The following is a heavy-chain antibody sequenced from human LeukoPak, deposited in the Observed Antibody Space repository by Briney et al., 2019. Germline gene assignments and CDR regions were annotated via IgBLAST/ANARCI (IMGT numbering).Heavy chain of an antibody. V-gene: IGHV1-46*01. CDR1: GYTFTSYY. D-gene: IGHD2-21*01. J-gene: IGHJ4*02. CDR2: IHPSGGST. Sequence: ASVKVSCKASGYTFTSYYMHWVRQAPGQGLEWMGIIHPSGGSTSYAQKFQGRVTMTRDTSTSTVYMELRSLRSDDTAVYYCARDPIRVAHFNYWGQGTLVTVSS. CDR3: ARDPIRVAHFNY.